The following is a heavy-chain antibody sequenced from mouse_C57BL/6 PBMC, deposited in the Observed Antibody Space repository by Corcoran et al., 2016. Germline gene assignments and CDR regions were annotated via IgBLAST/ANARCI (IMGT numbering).Heavy chain of an antibody. J-gene: IGHJ4*01. CDR2: INPNNGAT. CDR1: GYTFTDYY. V-gene: IGHV1-26*01. Sequence: EVQLQQSGPELVKPGASVKISCKASGYTFTDYYMNWVKQSHGKSLEWIGDINPNNGATSYNQKIKGKATLTVDKSSSTAYMELRSLTSEDSAVYYCARATGYYGPSMDYWGQGTSVTVSS. D-gene: IGHD1-1*01. CDR3: ARATGYYGPSMDY.